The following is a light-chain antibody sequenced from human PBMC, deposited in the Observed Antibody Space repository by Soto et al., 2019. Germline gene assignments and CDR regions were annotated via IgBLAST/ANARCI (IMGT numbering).Light chain of an antibody. Sequence: QSVLTQPRSVSGSPGQSVTISCTGTSSDVGGYNYVSWYQQHPGKAPKLMIYDVSKRPSGVPDRFSGSKSGNTASLTISGLQAEDEADYYCCSYAGSHTFVYVFGTGTKVTVL. CDR3: CSYAGSHTFVYV. CDR1: SSDVGGYNY. CDR2: DVS. V-gene: IGLV2-11*01. J-gene: IGLJ1*01.